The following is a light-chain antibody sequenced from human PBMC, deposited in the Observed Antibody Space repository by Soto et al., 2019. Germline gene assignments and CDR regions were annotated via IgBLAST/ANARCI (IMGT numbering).Light chain of an antibody. CDR1: NSNIGSHP. V-gene: IGLV1-44*01. J-gene: IGLJ3*02. CDR2: GNN. Sequence: QSVLTQPPSASGTPGQRITISCSGSNSNIGSHPVNWYQQLPGTAHKLLIYGNNERPSGVPDRFSGSKSGTSASLAISGLQSEDEAEYYCAAWDDSLNLWVFGGGTKLTVL. CDR3: AAWDDSLNLWV.